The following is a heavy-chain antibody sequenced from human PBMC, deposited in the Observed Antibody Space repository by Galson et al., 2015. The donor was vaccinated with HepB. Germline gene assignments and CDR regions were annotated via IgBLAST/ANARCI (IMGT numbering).Heavy chain of an antibody. D-gene: IGHD6-19*01. CDR2: MSGSSSHT. V-gene: IGHV3-11*06. CDR1: GFTFSDYY. CDR3: ARILRRPNSGWFPGY. J-gene: IGHJ4*02. Sequence: SLRLSCAASGFTFSDYYMSWIRQAPGRGLEWVSYMSGSSSHTNYADSVKGRFTVSRDNANNSLYLQMNSLRAEDTAVYFCARILRRPNSGWFPGYWGQGTLVIVSS.